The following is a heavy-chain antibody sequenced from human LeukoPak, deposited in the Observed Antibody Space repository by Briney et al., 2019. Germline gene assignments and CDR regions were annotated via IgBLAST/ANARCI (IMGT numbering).Heavy chain of an antibody. CDR2: INTYNGNP. Sequence: ASVKVSCKASGYTFTSYAMNWVRQAPGQGLEWMGWINTYNGNPTYAQGFTGRFVFSLDTSVSTAYLQSSSLKAEDTAVYCCARGSGSYDYWGQGTLVTVSS. V-gene: IGHV7-4-1*02. CDR1: GYTFTSYA. CDR3: ARGSGSYDY. J-gene: IGHJ4*02. D-gene: IGHD3-3*01.